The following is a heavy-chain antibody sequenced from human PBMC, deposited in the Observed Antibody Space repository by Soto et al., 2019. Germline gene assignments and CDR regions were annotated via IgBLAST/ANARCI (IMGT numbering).Heavy chain of an antibody. Sequence: QVHLVQSGAEVKKPGASVKVSCKASGYTFTSYGISWLRQAPGQGLEWMGWISAYNGNTNYAQKLPGRGPMTTDTSTSTAYMELRSPRSDDTAVYYCARGTTYGWSQGYYFDYWGQGTLVTFSS. CDR1: GYTFTSYG. D-gene: IGHD6-19*01. CDR3: ARGTTYGWSQGYYFDY. V-gene: IGHV1-18*01. J-gene: IGHJ4*02. CDR2: ISAYNGNT.